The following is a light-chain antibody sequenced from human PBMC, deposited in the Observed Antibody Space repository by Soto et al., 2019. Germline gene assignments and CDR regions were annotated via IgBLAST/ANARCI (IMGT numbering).Light chain of an antibody. CDR2: EVS. V-gene: IGLV2-14*01. CDR1: SSDVGGYNY. Sequence: QSVLTRPASVSGSPGQSITISCTGISSDVGGYNYVSWYQQHPGKAPKLMIYEVSNRPSGVSSRFSGSKSGNTASLTISGLQAEDEADYYCSSYTSSSTLYVFGTGTKVTVL. J-gene: IGLJ1*01. CDR3: SSYTSSSTLYV.